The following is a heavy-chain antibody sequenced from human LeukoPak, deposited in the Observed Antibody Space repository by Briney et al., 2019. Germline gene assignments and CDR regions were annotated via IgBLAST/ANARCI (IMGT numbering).Heavy chain of an antibody. CDR1: GYTFNNLD. V-gene: IGHV1-46*02. Sequence: ASVKVSCKGSGYTFNNLDLHSVRQAPGQELEWMGMINPSGGSTSYAQTFQGRVTTTRDTSTSTVHMELSSLRSEDTALYYCGRGYSCRTNCLRGGYWGQGTLVTVSS. CDR2: INPSGGST. CDR3: GRGYSCRTNCLRGGY. D-gene: IGHD2-2*01. J-gene: IGHJ4*02.